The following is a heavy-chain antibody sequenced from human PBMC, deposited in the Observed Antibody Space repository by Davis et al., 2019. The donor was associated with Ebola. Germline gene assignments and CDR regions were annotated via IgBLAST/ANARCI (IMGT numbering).Heavy chain of an antibody. D-gene: IGHD1-26*01. CDR1: GYTFTGYY. Sequence: ASVKVSCKASGYTFTGYYMHWVRQAPGQGLEWMGWINPNSGGTNYAQKFQGRVTMTRDTSISTAYMELSRLRSDDTAVYYCAREGAGGSYPESWFDPWGQGTLVTVSS. V-gene: IGHV1-2*02. CDR3: AREGAGGSYPESWFDP. J-gene: IGHJ5*02. CDR2: INPNSGGT.